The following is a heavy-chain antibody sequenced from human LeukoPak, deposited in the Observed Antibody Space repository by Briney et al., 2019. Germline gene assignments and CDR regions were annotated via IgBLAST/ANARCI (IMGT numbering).Heavy chain of an antibody. J-gene: IGHJ3*02. CDR3: AGDGNDAVDI. D-gene: IGHD4-23*01. Sequence: RGSRRLSCPASGFTFGSNDMNWVRQAKGKSLEWVSAIGTAGDTYYPGSVKGRFTISRENAKNSLYLQMNSLRAGDTAVYYCAGDGNDAVDIWGQGTMVTVSS. V-gene: IGHV3-13*01. CDR1: GFTFGSND. CDR2: IGTAGDT.